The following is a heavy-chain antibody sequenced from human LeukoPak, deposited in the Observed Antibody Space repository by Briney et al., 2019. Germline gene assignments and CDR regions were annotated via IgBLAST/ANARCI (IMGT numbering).Heavy chain of an antibody. D-gene: IGHD3-10*01. J-gene: IGHJ4*02. CDR1: GFTFSSYW. Sequence: PGGSLRLSCAASGFTFSSYWMSWVRQAPGKGLEWVANIKQDGSEKYYVDSVKGRFTISRDNAKNSLYLQMNSLRAEDTAVYYCAAAYYYGSGTWNFDYWGQGTLVTVSS. V-gene: IGHV3-7*01. CDR3: AAAYYYGSGTWNFDY. CDR2: IKQDGSEK.